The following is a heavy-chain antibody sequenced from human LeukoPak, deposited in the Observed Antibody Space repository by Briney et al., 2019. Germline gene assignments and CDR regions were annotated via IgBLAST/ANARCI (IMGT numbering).Heavy chain of an antibody. Sequence: SETLSLTCIVSGGSITSHYWSWIRQPPGKGLEWIGCIYYTGSTNYNSSLKSRVTISVDTSKNRFSLKLSSVTAADTAVYYCATDRERAFDIWGQRTMVTVSS. CDR3: ATDRERAFDI. D-gene: IGHD1-1*01. J-gene: IGHJ3*02. CDR2: IYYTGST. CDR1: GGSITSHY. V-gene: IGHV4-59*11.